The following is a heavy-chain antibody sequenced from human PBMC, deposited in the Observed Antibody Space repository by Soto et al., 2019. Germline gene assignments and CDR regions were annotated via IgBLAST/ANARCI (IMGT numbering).Heavy chain of an antibody. Sequence: ASVKVSCKASGYTFTSYAMHWVRQAPGQRLEWMGWINAGNGNTKYSQKFQGRVTITRDTSASTAYMELSSLRSEDTAVYYCARVLLPAAGTEIGYWGQGTLVTVSS. CDR3: ARVLLPAAGTEIGY. J-gene: IGHJ4*02. CDR2: INAGNGNT. D-gene: IGHD6-13*01. CDR1: GYTFTSYA. V-gene: IGHV1-3*01.